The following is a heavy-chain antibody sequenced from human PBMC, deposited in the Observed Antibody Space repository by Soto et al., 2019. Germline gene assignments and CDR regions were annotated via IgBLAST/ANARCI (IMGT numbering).Heavy chain of an antibody. V-gene: IGHV4-30-4*01. CDR3: ARDLWGNGMDV. CDR2: IYYSGST. D-gene: IGHD3-16*01. Sequence: PSETLSLTCTVSGGSISSGDYYWSWIRQPPGKGLEWIGYIYYSGSTYYKPSLKSRVTISVDTSKNQFSLKLSSVTAADTAVYYCARDLWGNGMDVWGQGTTVTVSS. J-gene: IGHJ6*02. CDR1: GGSISSGDYY.